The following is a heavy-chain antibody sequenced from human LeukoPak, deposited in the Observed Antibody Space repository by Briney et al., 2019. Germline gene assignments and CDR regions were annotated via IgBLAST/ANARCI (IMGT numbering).Heavy chain of an antibody. Sequence: GASVKVSCKASGGTFSSYAISWVRQAPGQGLEWMGGIIPIFGTANYAQKFQGRVTITADESTSTAYMELSSLRSEDTAVYYCARDSRYCSSTSCSRTDAFDIWGQGTMVTVSS. CDR3: ARDSRYCSSTSCSRTDAFDI. D-gene: IGHD2-2*01. J-gene: IGHJ3*02. CDR2: IIPIFGTA. CDR1: GGTFSSYA. V-gene: IGHV1-69*01.